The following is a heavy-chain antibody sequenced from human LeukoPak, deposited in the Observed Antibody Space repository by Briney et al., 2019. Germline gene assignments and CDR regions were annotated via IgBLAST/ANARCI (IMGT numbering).Heavy chain of an antibody. CDR1: GFTFSNNA. V-gene: IGHV3-33*06. D-gene: IGHD1-1*01. Sequence: PGGSLRLSCAASGFTFSNNAMHWVRQAPGKGLEWVAVIWYDGSNKYYADSVKGRFTISRDNPENTLYLQMNSLRAEDTAVYFCAKVYCSPSNCQLVDYWGQGTLVTVSS. CDR3: AKVYCSPSNCQLVDY. CDR2: IWYDGSNK. J-gene: IGHJ4*02.